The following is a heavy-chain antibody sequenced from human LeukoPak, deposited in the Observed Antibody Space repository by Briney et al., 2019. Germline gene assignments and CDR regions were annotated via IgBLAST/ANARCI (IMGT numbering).Heavy chain of an antibody. CDR3: ARHSDVIGAI. Sequence: AESLRISCKASGYTFTHQWIGWVRQMSGSGLEWMGIIYPRDSDTIYSPSFQGHVTISADTSINTAYLEWSSLEASDTAIYYCARHSDVIGAIWGQVTLVTVSS. V-gene: IGHV5-51*01. CDR2: IYPRDSDT. CDR1: GYTFTHQW. D-gene: IGHD3-10*01. J-gene: IGHJ1*01.